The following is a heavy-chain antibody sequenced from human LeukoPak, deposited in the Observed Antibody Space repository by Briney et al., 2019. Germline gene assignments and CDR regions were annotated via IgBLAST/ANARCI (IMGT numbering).Heavy chain of an antibody. V-gene: IGHV4-39*01. Sequence: SETLSLTCTVSGGSISSSSYYWGWIRQPPGKGLEWIGSIYYSGSTYYNPSLKSRVTISVDTSKNQLSLKLSSVTAADTAVYYCASQTTYYYDSSGYSFDYWGQGTLVTVSS. CDR2: IYYSGST. CDR1: GGSISSSSYY. J-gene: IGHJ4*02. D-gene: IGHD3-22*01. CDR3: ASQTTYYYDSSGYSFDY.